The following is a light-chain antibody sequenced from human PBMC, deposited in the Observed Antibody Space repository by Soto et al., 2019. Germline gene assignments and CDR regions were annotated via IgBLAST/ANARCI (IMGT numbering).Light chain of an antibody. J-gene: IGLJ2*01. V-gene: IGLV2-14*01. CDR2: EVR. CDR3: SSYTI. CDR1: SSDVGGDDY. Sequence: QSALTQPASVSGSPGQSITISCTGISSDVGGDDYVSWYQQHPGKAPKLMIYEVRNRPSGVSNRFSGSKSGNTASLTISGLRAEDEADYYCSSYTIFGGGTKVTVL.